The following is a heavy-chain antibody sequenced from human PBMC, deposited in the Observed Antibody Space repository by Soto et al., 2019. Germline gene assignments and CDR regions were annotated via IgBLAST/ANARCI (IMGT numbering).Heavy chain of an antibody. CDR1: GYTFNIYD. J-gene: IGHJ6*02. D-gene: IGHD6-13*01. CDR3: ARGDFGGYTSSWSPAYFYYYGMDV. CDR2: IRTEGGST. Sequence: ASVKVSCKASGYTFNIYDITWVRQAPGQGLEWMGWIRTEGGSTKYAQKFQGRATMTRDTSTSTIYMEMSSLRSADTAVYYCARGDFGGYTSSWSPAYFYYYGMDVWGQGTTVTVSS. V-gene: IGHV1-18*01.